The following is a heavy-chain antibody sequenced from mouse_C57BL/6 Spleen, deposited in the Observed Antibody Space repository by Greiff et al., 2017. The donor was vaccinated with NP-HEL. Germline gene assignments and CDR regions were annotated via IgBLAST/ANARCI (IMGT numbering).Heavy chain of an antibody. CDR1: GFSLTSYG. CDR3: ARNLYPYAMDY. CDR2: ICSGGST. Sequence: VQGVESGPGLVQPSQSLSITCTVSGFSLTSYGVHWVRQSPGKGLEWLGVICSGGSTDYNAAFISRLSISKDNSKSQVFFKMNSLQADDTAIYYCARNLYPYAMDYWGQGTSVTVSS. J-gene: IGHJ4*01. V-gene: IGHV2-2*01.